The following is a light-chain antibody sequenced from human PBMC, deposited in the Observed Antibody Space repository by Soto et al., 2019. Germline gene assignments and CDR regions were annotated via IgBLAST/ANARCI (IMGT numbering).Light chain of an antibody. Sequence: EIVMTQSPDSLAVPLGERASINCKSSQTVLFSAKNRNYISWYQQKPGQPPKVLVYWASTRESGVPDRFRGSGSETNFTLTISGLQSEDVAVYYCLQHYSFPRTFGQGTKVEI. J-gene: IGKJ1*01. V-gene: IGKV4-1*01. CDR2: WAS. CDR3: LQHYSFPRT. CDR1: QTVLFSAKNRNY.